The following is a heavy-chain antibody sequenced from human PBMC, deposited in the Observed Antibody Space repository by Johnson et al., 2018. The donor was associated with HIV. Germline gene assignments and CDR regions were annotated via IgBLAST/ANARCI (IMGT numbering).Heavy chain of an antibody. CDR1: GFTFSNAW. J-gene: IGHJ3*02. D-gene: IGHD1-7*01. CDR2: IKSKTAGGTA. CDR3: ARAGGTGTAYDAFDM. V-gene: IGHV3-15*05. Sequence: VQLVESGGGLVKPGGSLRLSCAASGFTFSNAWMHWVRQAPGKGLEWVGRIKSKTAGGTADYGAPVKGRFTVSRDDSKATVYLQLNSLRAEDTALYYCARAGGTGTAYDAFDMWGQGTMVTVSS.